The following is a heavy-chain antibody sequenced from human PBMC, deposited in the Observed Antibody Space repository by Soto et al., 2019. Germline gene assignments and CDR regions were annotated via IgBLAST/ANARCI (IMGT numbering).Heavy chain of an antibody. CDR1: GFTFSSYS. CDR2: ISSSGSTI. CDR3: ARDREQQLVSNWFDP. J-gene: IGHJ5*02. Sequence: GGSLRLSCAASGFTFSSYSMNWVRQAPGKGLEWVSYISSSGSTIYYADSVKGRFTISRDNAKNSLYLQMNSLRAEDTAVYYCARDREQQLVSNWFDPWGQGTQVTVSS. D-gene: IGHD6-13*01. V-gene: IGHV3-48*04.